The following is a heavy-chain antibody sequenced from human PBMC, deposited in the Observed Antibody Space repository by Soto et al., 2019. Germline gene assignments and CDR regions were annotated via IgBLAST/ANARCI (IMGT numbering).Heavy chain of an antibody. J-gene: IGHJ4*02. CDR3: VKNYIQLYF. V-gene: IGHV3-23*01. Sequence: XVSLRLSCAASGFIFSSFAMTWVRQAPGKGLEWVSAIVGGDGGRSFTKYYADSVKGRFTISKDNSKKMLYLEMNSLRAEDTAVYYCVKNYIQLYFGGQGTLVTVSS. CDR2: IVGGDGGRSFTK. D-gene: IGHD5-18*01. CDR1: GFIFSSFA.